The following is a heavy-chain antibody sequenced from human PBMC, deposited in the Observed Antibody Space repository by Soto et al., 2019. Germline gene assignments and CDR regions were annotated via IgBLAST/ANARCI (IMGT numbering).Heavy chain of an antibody. CDR3: ARVYPSDTRYGYVGNNWFDP. CDR1: GYTFTSYY. V-gene: IGHV1-46*03. J-gene: IGHJ5*02. D-gene: IGHD5-18*01. Sequence: QVQLVQSGAEVKKPGASVKVSCKASGYTFTSYYMHWVRHAPGQGLEWMGIINPSGGSTSYAQKFQGRATMTRDTSTSTVSMELSSLRSEDTAVYYCARVYPSDTRYGYVGNNWFDPWGQGTLVTVSS. CDR2: INPSGGST.